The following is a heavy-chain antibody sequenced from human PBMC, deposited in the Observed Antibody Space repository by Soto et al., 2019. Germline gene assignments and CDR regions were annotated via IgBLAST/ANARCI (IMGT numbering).Heavy chain of an antibody. CDR2: MTGDGRTT. J-gene: IGHJ4*02. CDR1: GFTFGDYW. CDR3: ATAEVDY. V-gene: IGHV3-74*03. Sequence: LRLSCAASGFTFGDYWMHRVRQPPGKGPEWVSRMTGDGRTTQYADSVKGRFTASRDNAKSTLYLQMNSLRAEDTAVYYCATAEVDYWGPGTLVTVSS.